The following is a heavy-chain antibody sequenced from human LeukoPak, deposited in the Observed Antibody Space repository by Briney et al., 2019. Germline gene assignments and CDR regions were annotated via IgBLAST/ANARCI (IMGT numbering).Heavy chain of an antibody. J-gene: IGHJ4*02. CDR3: AKEYYDSSGYYLFDY. V-gene: IGHV3-23*01. D-gene: IGHD3-22*01. CDR1: GFMFGNYA. Sequence: GGSLRLSCTASGFMFGNYAMSWVRQAPGKGLDWVSGVSGSGGNTYYAESVKGRFTISRDNSKNTVNLQMNSLRAEDTAIYYCAKEYYDSSGYYLFDYWGQGTLVTVSS. CDR2: VSGSGGNT.